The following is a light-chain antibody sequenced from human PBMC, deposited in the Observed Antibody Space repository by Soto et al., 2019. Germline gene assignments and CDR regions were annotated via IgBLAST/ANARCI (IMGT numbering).Light chain of an antibody. CDR2: AAS. Sequence: DIQLTQSPSFLSASVGDRVTITCRASQGISSYLAWYQQKPGKAPKLLIYAASTLQRGVPSRFTGSGSGTEFTLTITSLQPEDVATYYCQQLNSYPRTFGKGTKVEIK. J-gene: IGKJ1*01. CDR3: QQLNSYPRT. CDR1: QGISSY. V-gene: IGKV1-9*01.